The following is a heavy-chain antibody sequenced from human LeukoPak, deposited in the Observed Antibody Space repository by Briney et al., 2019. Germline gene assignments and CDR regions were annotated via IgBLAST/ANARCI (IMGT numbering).Heavy chain of an antibody. D-gene: IGHD7-27*01. Sequence: ASVKVSCKASGYTFTSYALHWVRQAPGQRLEWMGWINVGIGDTQYSQKFQGRVTITRDTSASTAYMELSSLKSEDTAVYSCARSIAGDHFDYWGQGTLLTVSS. CDR3: ARSIAGDHFDY. CDR1: GYTFTSYA. CDR2: INVGIGDT. V-gene: IGHV1-3*01. J-gene: IGHJ4*02.